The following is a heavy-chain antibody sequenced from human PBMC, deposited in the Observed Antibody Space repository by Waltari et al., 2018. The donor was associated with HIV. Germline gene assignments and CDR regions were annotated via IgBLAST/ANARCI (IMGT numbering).Heavy chain of an antibody. D-gene: IGHD3-10*01. CDR3: ATDFSGMVRAYSYYSLDV. J-gene: IGHJ6*02. Sequence: QVQLVQSGAEVKKPGASVKVSCKVSGYTLTELSMHWVRQAPGKGLEWMGNFDPEDDETIYDQKFQGRITMTEDTSSDTAYMELSSLTSGDTAVYYCATDFSGMVRAYSYYSLDVWGQGTTVTVSS. V-gene: IGHV1-24*01. CDR2: FDPEDDET. CDR1: GYTLTELS.